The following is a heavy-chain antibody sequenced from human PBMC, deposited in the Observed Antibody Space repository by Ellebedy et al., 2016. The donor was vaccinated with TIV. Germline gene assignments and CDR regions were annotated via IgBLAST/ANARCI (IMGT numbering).Heavy chain of an antibody. CDR1: TFSFRSYW. J-gene: IGHJ3*01. CDR2: IDQDGSDT. CDR3: ATDGSYGDYRSPTHAFVF. V-gene: IGHV3-7*01. D-gene: IGHD4-17*01. Sequence: GGSLRLSCAASTFSFRSYWMTWVRQPPGKGLEWMANIDQDGSDTYYVDSVRGRFTIARDNAKNSLYLQMNSLRAEDTSVYYCATDGSYGDYRSPTHAFVFWGQGTVVSVAS.